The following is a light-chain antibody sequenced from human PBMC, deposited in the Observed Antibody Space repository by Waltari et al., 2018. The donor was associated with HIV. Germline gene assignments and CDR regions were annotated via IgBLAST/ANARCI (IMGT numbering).Light chain of an antibody. Sequence: EIVLTQSPGTLSLSPGERATLSCRASQRVSGYLAWYQQKPGQAPRLLIYGASSRATGSPDRFSGSGSGTDFTLTISRLEPEDFAVYYCHQYGASPRTFGQGTKLEIK. CDR1: QRVSGY. CDR2: GAS. CDR3: HQYGASPRT. J-gene: IGKJ2*01. V-gene: IGKV3-20*01.